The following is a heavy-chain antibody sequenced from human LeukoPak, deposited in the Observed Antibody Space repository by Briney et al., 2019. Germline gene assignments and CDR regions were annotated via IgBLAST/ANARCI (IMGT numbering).Heavy chain of an antibody. CDR2: IYPGDCDT. V-gene: IGHV5-51*04. J-gene: IGHJ4*02. Sequence: GESLQISLMGSGYSFTSYWIGWVRQIPGKGVEWGGSIYPGDCDTRYSPPFQGQFPISPTKPNSTSYLQWSRLKASGPAIDSCASLVVGATNGGLYFDYWGQGTLVTVYS. CDR1: GYSFTSYW. CDR3: ASLVVGATNGGLYFDY. D-gene: IGHD1-26*01.